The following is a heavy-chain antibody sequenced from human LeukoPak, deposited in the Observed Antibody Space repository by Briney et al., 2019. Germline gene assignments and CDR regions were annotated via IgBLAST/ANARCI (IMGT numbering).Heavy chain of an antibody. CDR1: GFTFSSYA. Sequence: GGFLRLSCAASGFTFSSYAMHWVRQAPGKGLEWVAVISYDGSNKYYADSVKGRFTISRDNSKNTLYLQMNSLRAEGTAVYYCARTYYYGSGSYDAFDIWGQGTMVTVSS. V-gene: IGHV3-30-3*01. D-gene: IGHD3-10*01. CDR3: ARTYYYGSGSYDAFDI. J-gene: IGHJ3*02. CDR2: ISYDGSNK.